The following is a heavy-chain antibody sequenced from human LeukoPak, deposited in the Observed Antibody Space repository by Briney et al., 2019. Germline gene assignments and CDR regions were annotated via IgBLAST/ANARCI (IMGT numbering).Heavy chain of an antibody. CDR3: ATRSGSSRPPSNY. Sequence: GGSLRLSCAASGFTFSSYWMHWVRQTPGKGLVCVSRINSAGSSTDYADSVKGRFTISRDNAKNTLYLQMNSLRAEDTALYYCATRSGSSRPPSNYWGQGTLVTVSS. CDR1: GFTFSSYW. J-gene: IGHJ4*02. V-gene: IGHV3-74*01. CDR2: INSAGSST. D-gene: IGHD3-22*01.